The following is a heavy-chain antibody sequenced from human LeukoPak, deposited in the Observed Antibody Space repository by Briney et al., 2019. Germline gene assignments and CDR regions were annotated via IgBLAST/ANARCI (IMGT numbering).Heavy chain of an antibody. Sequence: AAVKVSCKASGYTFTTYYIHWVRQAPGQGLEWMGVINPSGGSTSFAQKFQARLTMTRDTSTSTVYMELSGLRSEDTAVYYCAREIVVVPAAMGFDPWGQGTLVTVSS. J-gene: IGHJ5*02. CDR1: GYTFTTYY. V-gene: IGHV1-46*01. D-gene: IGHD2-2*01. CDR2: INPSGGST. CDR3: AREIVVVPAAMGFDP.